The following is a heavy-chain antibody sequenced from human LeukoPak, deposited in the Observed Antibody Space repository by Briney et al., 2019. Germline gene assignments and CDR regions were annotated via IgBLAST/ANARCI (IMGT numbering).Heavy chain of an antibody. J-gene: IGHJ6*03. V-gene: IGHV3-53*01. CDR3: VTWWFGQLSVNNNYHMDA. D-gene: IGHD3-10*01. CDR2: IYSDGKT. CDR1: GFIVRSTY. Sequence: PGGSLGLSCGASGFIVRSTYMGWVRQAPGKGLEWVAVIYSDGKTYNADSVKGRFTISRDNSKNELYLQMNSLRVEDTAVYYCVTWWFGQLSVNNNYHMDAWGKGALATVSS.